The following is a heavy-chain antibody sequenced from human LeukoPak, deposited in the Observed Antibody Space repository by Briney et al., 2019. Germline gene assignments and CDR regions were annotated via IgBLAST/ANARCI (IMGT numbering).Heavy chain of an antibody. J-gene: IGHJ4*02. CDR1: GGSFSGYY. CDR2: ITHSRST. D-gene: IGHD2-2*01. CDR3: ARGGGCSSTSCYPS. Sequence: SETLSLTCAVYGGSFSGYYWSWIRQPPGKGLEWIGEITHSRSTNYNPSLKSRVTISVVTSKNQFSLKLSSVTAADTAVYYCARGGGCSSTSCYPSWGQGTLVTVSS. V-gene: IGHV4-34*01.